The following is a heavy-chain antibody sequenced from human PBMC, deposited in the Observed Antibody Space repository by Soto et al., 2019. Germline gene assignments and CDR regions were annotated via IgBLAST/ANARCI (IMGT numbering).Heavy chain of an antibody. CDR3: ARTGVTTARGMDV. CDR2: INHSGST. J-gene: IGHJ6*02. D-gene: IGHD4-17*01. CDR1: GGSFSGYY. V-gene: IGHV4-34*01. Sequence: SETLSLTXAVYGGSFSGYYWSWIRQPPGKGLEWIGEINHSGSTNYNPSLKSRVTISVDTSKNQFSLKLSSVTAADTAVYYCARTGVTTARGMDVWGQGTTVTVSS.